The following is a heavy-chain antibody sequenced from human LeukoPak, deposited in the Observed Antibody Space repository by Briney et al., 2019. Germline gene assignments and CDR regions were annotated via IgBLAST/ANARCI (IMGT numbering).Heavy chain of an antibody. CDR1: GYTFTDYY. CDR3: ARADIVVVTALWYFDL. D-gene: IGHD2-21*02. Sequence: ASVKVSCKASGYTFTDYYIHWVRQAPGQGPEWMGCTNPKSGDTNYAQKFQGRVTMTRDTSISTAYMDLSRLRSDDTAVFYCARADIVVVTALWYFDLWGRGTLVSVSS. J-gene: IGHJ2*01. V-gene: IGHV1-2*02. CDR2: TNPKSGDT.